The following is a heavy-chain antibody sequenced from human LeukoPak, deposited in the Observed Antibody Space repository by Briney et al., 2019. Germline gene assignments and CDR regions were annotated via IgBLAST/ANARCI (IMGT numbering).Heavy chain of an antibody. CDR1: GGSISSYY. J-gene: IGHJ4*02. CDR2: IYYNGST. CDR3: ARYSSGYGVDY. V-gene: IGHV4-59*01. D-gene: IGHD6-19*01. Sequence: SETLSLTCTVSGGSISSYYWSWIRQPPGKGLEWIGYIYYNGSTNYNPSLKSRVTISVDTSKNQFSLKLSSVTVADTAVYYCARYSSGYGVDYWGQGTLVTVSS.